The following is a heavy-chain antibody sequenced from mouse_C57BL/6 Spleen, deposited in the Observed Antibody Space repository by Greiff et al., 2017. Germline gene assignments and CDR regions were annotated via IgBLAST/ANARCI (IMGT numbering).Heavy chain of an antibody. D-gene: IGHD1-3*01. J-gene: IGHJ4*01. CDR2: IDPADGDT. Sequence: VQLQQSGAELVRPGASVKLSCTASGFNISDYYMHWVKQRPEQGLEWIGRIDPADGDTEYTPKFQGKATLTADTSSNTAYLQLSSLTSEDTAVYYGAFSGKYAMDYWGQGTSVTVSS. V-gene: IGHV14-1*01. CDR1: GFNISDYY. CDR3: AFSGKYAMDY.